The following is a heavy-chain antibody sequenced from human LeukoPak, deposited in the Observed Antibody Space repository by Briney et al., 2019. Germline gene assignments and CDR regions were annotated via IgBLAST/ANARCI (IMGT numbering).Heavy chain of an antibody. D-gene: IGHD5-12*01. V-gene: IGHV3-48*04. CDR2: ISSSGSTI. CDR1: GFTFSSYG. CDR3: ARVPVATIKNY. J-gene: IGHJ4*02. Sequence: GGSLRLSCAASGFTFSSYGMHWVRQAPGKGLEWVSYISSSGSTIYYADSVKGRFTISRDNAKNSLYLQMNSLRAEDTAVYYCARVPVATIKNYWGQGTLVTVSS.